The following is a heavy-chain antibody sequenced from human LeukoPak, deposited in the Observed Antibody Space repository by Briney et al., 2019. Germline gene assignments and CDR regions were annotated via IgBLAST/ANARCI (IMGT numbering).Heavy chain of an antibody. D-gene: IGHD6-13*01. CDR1: GFTLSSYW. V-gene: IGHV3-74*01. CDR3: ARGSYSLGGFDY. J-gene: IGHJ4*02. Sequence: PGGSLRLSCAASGFTLSSYWMHWVRQAPGKGLVWVSRISSDGSDTNYADSVKGRFTISRDNAKNTLYLPMSSLRAEDTAVYYCARGSYSLGGFDYWGQGTLVTVSS. CDR2: ISSDGSDT.